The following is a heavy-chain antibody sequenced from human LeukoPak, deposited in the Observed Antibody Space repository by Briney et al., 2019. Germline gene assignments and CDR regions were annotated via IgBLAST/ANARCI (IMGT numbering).Heavy chain of an antibody. CDR2: IYHSGST. J-gene: IGHJ3*02. CDR1: GGSISSSNW. Sequence: PSGTLSLTCAVSGGSISSSNWWSWVRQPPGKGLEWIGEIYHSGSTNYNPSLKSRVTISVDKSKNQFSLKLSSVTAADTAVYYCARKRGGSGYYHEEAFDIWGQGTMVTVSS. D-gene: IGHD3-22*01. V-gene: IGHV4-4*02. CDR3: ARKRGGSGYYHEEAFDI.